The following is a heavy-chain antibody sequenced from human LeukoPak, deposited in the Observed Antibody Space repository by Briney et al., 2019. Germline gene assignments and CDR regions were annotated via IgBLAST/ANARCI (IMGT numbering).Heavy chain of an antibody. D-gene: IGHD3-3*01. CDR1: GFTFSSSW. J-gene: IGHJ4*02. Sequence: GGSLRLSCAASGFTFSSSWMSWVRQAPGKGLEWVANIKQDGSEKYYVDSVKGRFTISRDNAKNSLYLQVNSLRAEDTAVYYCARVRFLDYWGRGTLVTVSS. CDR2: IKQDGSEK. CDR3: ARVRFLDY. V-gene: IGHV3-7*01.